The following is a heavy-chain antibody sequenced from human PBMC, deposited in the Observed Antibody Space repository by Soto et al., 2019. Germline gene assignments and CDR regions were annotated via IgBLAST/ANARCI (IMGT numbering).Heavy chain of an antibody. CDR2: INHSGST. Sequence: SETLSLTCAVYGGSFCGYYWSWIRQPPGKGLEWIGEINHSGSTNYNPSLKSRVTISVDTSKNQFSLKLSSVTAADTAVYYCARGGYSYGYGMDVWGQGTTVTVSS. V-gene: IGHV4-34*01. D-gene: IGHD5-18*01. CDR3: ARGGYSYGYGMDV. CDR1: GGSFCGYY. J-gene: IGHJ6*02.